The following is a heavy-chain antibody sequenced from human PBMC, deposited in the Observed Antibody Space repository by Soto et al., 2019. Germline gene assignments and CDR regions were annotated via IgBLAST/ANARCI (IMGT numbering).Heavy chain of an antibody. CDR2: THFRSKWYN. CDR1: GDSVSSNTAS. Sequence: PSQTLSLTCAISGDSVSSNTASWNWIRQPPSRGLEWLGRTHFRSKWYNDYAVSVKSRIIINPDTSNNQFSLQLNSVTPEDTAVYFCAKGDNLGPKTGYAFDPWGQGIMVTVSS. V-gene: IGHV6-1*01. D-gene: IGHD5-12*01. CDR3: AKGDNLGPKTGYAFDP. J-gene: IGHJ5*02.